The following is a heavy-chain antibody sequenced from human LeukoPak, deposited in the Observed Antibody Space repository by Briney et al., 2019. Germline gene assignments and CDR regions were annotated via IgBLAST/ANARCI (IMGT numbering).Heavy chain of an antibody. Sequence: SETLSLTCTVSGDPISDYCWTWIRQPAGKGLEWIGRIYGNGSTNYNPSLKSRAAMSIDTSKMQFSLKLRSVTAADTAVYYCASCGLGTSYHYYYYYYMDVWGKGTTVTVSS. D-gene: IGHD3/OR15-3a*01. CDR3: ASCGLGTSYHYYYYYYMDV. V-gene: IGHV4-4*07. CDR2: IYGNGST. J-gene: IGHJ6*03. CDR1: GDPISDYC.